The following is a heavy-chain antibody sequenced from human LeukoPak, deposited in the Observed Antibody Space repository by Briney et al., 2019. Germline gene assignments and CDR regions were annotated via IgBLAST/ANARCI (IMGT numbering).Heavy chain of an antibody. D-gene: IGHD3-3*01. V-gene: IGHV3-23*01. CDR1: GFTFSSYS. J-gene: IGHJ4*02. CDR2: ITGSGGNS. CDR3: AKKSLWSGPFDY. Sequence: GGSLRLSCAASGFTFSSYSMNWVRQAPGKGLEWVSIITGSGGNSYYTDSVKGRFTLSRDNSKNTLFLQMNSLRAEDTAVYFCAKKSLWSGPFDYWGQGTLVTVFS.